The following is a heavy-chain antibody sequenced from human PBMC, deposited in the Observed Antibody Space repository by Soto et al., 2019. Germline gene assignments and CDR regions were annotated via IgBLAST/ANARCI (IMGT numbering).Heavy chain of an antibody. D-gene: IGHD5-18*01. V-gene: IGHV3-30*03. CDR1: GFTFSSYG. J-gene: IGHJ6*02. CDR2: ISYDGSNK. CDR3: ARDVRGYSYHGMDV. Sequence: GGSLRLSCAASGFTFSSYGMHWVRQAPGKGLEWVAVISYDGSNKYYADSVKGRFTISRDNSKNTLYLQMNSLRAEDTAVYYCARDVRGYSYHGMDVWGQGTTVTVSS.